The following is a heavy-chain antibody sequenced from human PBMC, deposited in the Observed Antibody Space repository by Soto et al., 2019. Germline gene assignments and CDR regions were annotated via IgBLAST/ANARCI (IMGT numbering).Heavy chain of an antibody. CDR1: GFPCGPFY. J-gene: IGHJ4*02. CDR3: AKDHRH. Sequence: GSLRLSCAASGFPCGPFYMHWVRQAPGKGLEWVSHINGDGATTVYADSVKGRFTISRDNSKNTLYPQMNSLRAEDTAVYYCAKDHRHWGQGTLVTVSS. CDR2: INGDGATT. V-gene: IGHV3-23*01.